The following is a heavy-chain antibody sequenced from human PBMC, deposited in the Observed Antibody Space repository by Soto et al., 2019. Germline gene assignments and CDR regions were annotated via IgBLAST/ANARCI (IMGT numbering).Heavy chain of an antibody. J-gene: IGHJ4*02. V-gene: IGHV1-69*01. D-gene: IGHD3-22*01. CDR1: GGTFSRHA. Sequence: QVQLVQSGAEVRKPGSSVKVSCKASGGTFSRHAISWVRQAPGQGLEWMGGIIPIFGTANHAQKFQGRVTIIADESTSTVYREWSSLRSEDTAMYYGARGGGYDSNDYYSASGGQGTLVIVS. CDR3: ARGGGYDSNDYYSAS. CDR2: IIPIFGTA.